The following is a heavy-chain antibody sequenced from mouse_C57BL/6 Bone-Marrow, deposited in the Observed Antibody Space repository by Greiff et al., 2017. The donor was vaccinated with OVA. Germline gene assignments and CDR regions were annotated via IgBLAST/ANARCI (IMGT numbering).Heavy chain of an antibody. CDR1: GYTFTSYW. CDR2: IDPSDSET. D-gene: IGHD1-1*01. Sequence: QVQLQQPGAELVRPGSSVKLSCKASGYTFTSYWMHWVKQRPIQGLEWIGNIDPSDSETHYNQKFKDKATLTVDKSSSTAYMQLSSLTSEDSAVXYGASLDTTVVDWYFEVWGTGTTVTVSS. J-gene: IGHJ1*03. V-gene: IGHV1-52*01. CDR3: ASLDTTVVDWYFEV.